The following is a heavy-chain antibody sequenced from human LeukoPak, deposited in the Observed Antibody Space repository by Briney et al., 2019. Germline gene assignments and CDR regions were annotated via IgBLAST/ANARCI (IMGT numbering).Heavy chain of an antibody. CDR2: IRWNSGSI. Sequence: GRSLRLSCAASGFTFDDYAMHWVRQAPGKGLGWVSGIRWNSGSIGYADSVKGRFTISRDNAKNSLYLQMNSLRAEDTALYYCAKDMWDELSVGIVDYWGQGTLVTVSS. J-gene: IGHJ4*02. D-gene: IGHD1-26*01. CDR3: AKDMWDELSVGIVDY. CDR1: GFTFDDYA. V-gene: IGHV3-9*01.